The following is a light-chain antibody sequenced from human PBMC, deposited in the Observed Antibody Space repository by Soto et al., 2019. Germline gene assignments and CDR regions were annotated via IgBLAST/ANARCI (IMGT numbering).Light chain of an antibody. J-gene: IGKJ3*01. CDR3: QQYNDWPPIT. Sequence: EVVMTQSPATLSLSPGERATLSCRASQSVSIDLAWYQQKPGQAPRLLIYGASTRATDIPARFSGGGSGTEFTLTISSLQSEDFAIYYCQQYNDWPPITFGPGTKVDIK. CDR2: GAS. CDR1: QSVSID. V-gene: IGKV3-15*01.